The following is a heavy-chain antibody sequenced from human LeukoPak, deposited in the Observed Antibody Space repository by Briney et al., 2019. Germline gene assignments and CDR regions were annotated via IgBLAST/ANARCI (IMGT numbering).Heavy chain of an antibody. Sequence: SQTLSLTCAISGDSVSSNSAAWNWIRQSPSRGLEWLGRTYYRSKWYNDYAVSVKSRITINPDTSKNQFSLQLNSVTPEDTAVYYCARGRYGSGSYYNAIPWFDPWGQGTLVTVSS. V-gene: IGHV6-1*01. CDR3: ARGRYGSGSYYNAIPWFDP. D-gene: IGHD3-10*01. CDR1: GDSVSSNSAA. J-gene: IGHJ5*02. CDR2: TYYRSKWYN.